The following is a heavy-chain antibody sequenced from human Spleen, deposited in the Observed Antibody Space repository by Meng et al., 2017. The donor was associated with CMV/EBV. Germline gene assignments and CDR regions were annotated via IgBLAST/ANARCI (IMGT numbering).Heavy chain of an antibody. Sequence: GESLKISCTASAFTFSSYAMSWVRQAPGKGLEWVSAISGSGGTTYFADSVKGRFTISRDNSKSTLYLQMNSLRAEDTAVYYCARDMGRGSGFDYWGQGTLVTVSS. CDR3: ARDMGRGSGFDY. D-gene: IGHD3-10*01. CDR2: ISGSGGTT. J-gene: IGHJ4*02. CDR1: AFTFSSYA. V-gene: IGHV3-23*01.